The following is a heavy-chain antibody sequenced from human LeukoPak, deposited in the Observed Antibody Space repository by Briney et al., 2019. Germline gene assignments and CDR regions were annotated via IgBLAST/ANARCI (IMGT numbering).Heavy chain of an antibody. CDR3: ARLIHYDSSGYLDY. V-gene: IGHV4-34*01. CDR2: TNHGGST. Sequence: SETLFLTCAVYGGSFSSYYWSWIRQPPGKGLEWIGKTNHGGSTNYNPSLKSRVTISVDMSKNQFSLKLTSVTAADTAVYYCARLIHYDSSGYLDYWGQGSLVTVSS. CDR1: GGSFSSYY. D-gene: IGHD3-22*01. J-gene: IGHJ4*02.